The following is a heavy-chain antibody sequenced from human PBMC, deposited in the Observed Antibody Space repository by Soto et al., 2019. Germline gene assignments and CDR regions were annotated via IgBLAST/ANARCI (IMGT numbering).Heavy chain of an antibody. CDR3: AHHLPYCISTSCYRDYYGMDV. Sequence: SGPTLVNPTQTLTLTCTFSGFSLSTSGVGVGWIRQPPGKALEWLALIYWDDDKRYSPSLKSRLTITKDTSKNQVVLTMTNMDPVDTATYYCAHHLPYCISTSCYRDYYGMDVWGQGTTVTVSS. CDR2: IYWDDDK. D-gene: IGHD2-2*01. CDR1: GFSLSTSGVG. V-gene: IGHV2-5*02. J-gene: IGHJ6*02.